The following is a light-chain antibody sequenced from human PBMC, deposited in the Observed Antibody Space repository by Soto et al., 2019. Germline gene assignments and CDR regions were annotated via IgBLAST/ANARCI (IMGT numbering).Light chain of an antibody. CDR1: QSVRSN. Sequence: VMKQSAATVSVSTHERATLHCRASQSVRSNLAWYQQKRGQAPRLLIYGASTRATGIPASFSGSGSGTEFTLTISSLQSEDFAVYYCQQYNNGPLITFGQGTRLEI. CDR2: GAS. J-gene: IGKJ5*01. V-gene: IGKV3-15*01. CDR3: QQYNNGPLIT.